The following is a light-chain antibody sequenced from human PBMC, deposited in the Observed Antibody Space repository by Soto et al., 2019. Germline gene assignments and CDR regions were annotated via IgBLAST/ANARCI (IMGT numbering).Light chain of an antibody. J-gene: IGLJ1*01. CDR2: DDN. V-gene: IGLV1-51*01. CDR3: GSWDSSLSAYV. CDR1: SSNIGGNS. Sequence: QSALTQPPSVSAAPGQKVTISCSGSSSNIGGNSVSWYQQLLGTAPKLLIYDDNKRPSGIPDRFSGSKSGTSATLGITGFXTGDEADYYCGSWDSSLSAYVFGTGTKVTVL.